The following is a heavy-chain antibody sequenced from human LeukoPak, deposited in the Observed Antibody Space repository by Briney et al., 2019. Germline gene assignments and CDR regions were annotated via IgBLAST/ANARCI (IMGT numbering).Heavy chain of an antibody. CDR2: IYYSGST. CDR1: GGSISSSSYY. Sequence: NPSETLSLTCTVSGGSISSSSYYWGWIRQPPGKGLEWIGNIYYSGSTYYNPSLESRVTISVDASKNQFSLKLSSVTAADTAVYYCARVYSGSYYFDYWGQGTLVTVSS. D-gene: IGHD1-26*01. V-gene: IGHV4-39*07. CDR3: ARVYSGSYYFDY. J-gene: IGHJ4*02.